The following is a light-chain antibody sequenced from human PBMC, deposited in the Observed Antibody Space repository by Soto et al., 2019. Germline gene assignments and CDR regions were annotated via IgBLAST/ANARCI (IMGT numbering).Light chain of an antibody. CDR1: SSDVGGYNY. CDR2: DVS. CDR3: SSYTSSSTLG. J-gene: IGLJ2*01. V-gene: IGLV2-14*01. Sequence: QSALTQPASVSRSPGQSITISCTGTSSDVGGYNYVSWYQQHPGKAPKLMIYDVSNRPSGVSNRFSGSKSGNTASLTISGLQAEDEADYYCSSYTSSSTLGFGGGTKLTVL.